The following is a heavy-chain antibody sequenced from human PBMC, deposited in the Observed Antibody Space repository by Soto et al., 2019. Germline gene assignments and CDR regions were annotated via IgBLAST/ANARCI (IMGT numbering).Heavy chain of an antibody. Sequence: EVQLVQSGAEVKKPGESLKISCKGSGYTFTSYWIGWVRQMPGKGLEWMGIIYPGDSDTRYSPSFQGQVTISAVKSISTAYLQWSSLMASDTAMYYCARLGPRVDRGAGDYYYYAMDVWGQGTTVTVSS. CDR1: GYTFTSYW. V-gene: IGHV5-51*01. CDR3: ARLGPRVDRGAGDYYYYAMDV. CDR2: IYPGDSDT. D-gene: IGHD5-12*01. J-gene: IGHJ6*02.